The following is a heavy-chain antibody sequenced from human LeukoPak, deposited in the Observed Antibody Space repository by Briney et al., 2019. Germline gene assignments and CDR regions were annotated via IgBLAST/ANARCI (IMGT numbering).Heavy chain of an antibody. CDR3: ARESSSGWLIDY. CDR2: ISSSSSYI. J-gene: IGHJ4*02. D-gene: IGHD6-19*01. V-gene: IGHV3-21*01. Sequence: GGSLRLSCAASGFTFSSYSMNWVRQAPGKGLEWVSSISSSSSYIYYADSVKGRFTISRDNAKNSLYLQMNSLRAEDTAVYYCARESSSGWLIDYWGQGTLVTVSS. CDR1: GFTFSSYS.